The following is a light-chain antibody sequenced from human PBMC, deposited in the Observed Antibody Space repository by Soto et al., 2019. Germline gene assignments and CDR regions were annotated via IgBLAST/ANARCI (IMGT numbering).Light chain of an antibody. J-gene: IGKJ2*01. CDR2: KAS. CDR3: QQYSSYPYT. Sequence: DIQMTQSPSTLSASVGDRVTITCRASESISSWLAWYQQKPGKAPKVMIYKASSLESGVPSTFNGSRSGTEFTLTITILQPDDFGTYYCQQYSSYPYTFGQGTKLEIK. CDR1: ESISSW. V-gene: IGKV1-5*03.